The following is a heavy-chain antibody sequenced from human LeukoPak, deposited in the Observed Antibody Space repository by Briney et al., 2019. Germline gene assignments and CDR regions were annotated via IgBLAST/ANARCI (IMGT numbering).Heavy chain of an antibody. J-gene: IGHJ4*02. Sequence: SETLSLTCTVSGGSISSYYWSWIRQPPGKGLEWIGYIYYSGSTNYNPSLKSRVTISVDTSKNQFSLKLSSVTAADTAVYYCARQLSALVIAILGDTNFDYWGQGTLVTVSS. CDR1: GGSISSYY. V-gene: IGHV4-59*08. CDR3: ARQLSALVIAILGDTNFDY. CDR2: IYYSGST. D-gene: IGHD2-21*01.